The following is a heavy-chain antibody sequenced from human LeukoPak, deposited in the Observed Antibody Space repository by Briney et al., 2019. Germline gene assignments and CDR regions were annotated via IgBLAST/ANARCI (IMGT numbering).Heavy chain of an antibody. CDR2: ISGSGGST. D-gene: IGHD6-13*01. V-gene: IGHV3-23*01. Sequence: GESLRLSCAASGFTFSVYAMSWVRQAPGKGLEWVSTISGSGGSTYYADSVKGRFTISRDNSKNTLYLQMNSLRVEDTAVYYCARGAAEIAAAGRYYYYGMDVWGQGTTVTVSS. CDR1: GFTFSVYA. J-gene: IGHJ6*02. CDR3: ARGAAEIAAAGRYYYYGMDV.